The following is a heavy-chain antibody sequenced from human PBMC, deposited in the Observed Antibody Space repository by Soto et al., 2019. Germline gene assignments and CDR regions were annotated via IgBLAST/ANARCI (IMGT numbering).Heavy chain of an antibody. CDR3: AILLSPSGVIDGYYYYYGMDV. V-gene: IGHV1-18*04. CDR1: GYTFTSYG. Sequence: GASGKVSCKASGYTFTSYGISWVRQAPGQGLERLGWISAYNGNTNYAQKRQGRVTMTTDTSTSTAYMELRSLRSDDTAVYYCAILLSPSGVIDGYYYYYGMDVWGQGTTVTVSS. D-gene: IGHD3-22*01. CDR2: ISAYNGNT. J-gene: IGHJ6*02.